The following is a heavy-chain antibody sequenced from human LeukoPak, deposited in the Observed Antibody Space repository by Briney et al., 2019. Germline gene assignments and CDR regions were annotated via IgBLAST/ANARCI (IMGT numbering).Heavy chain of an antibody. CDR2: IRYDGGNK. CDR3: AKALGSGSSYDAFDI. D-gene: IGHD1-26*01. V-gene: IGHV3-30*02. Sequence: GGSLRLSCAASGFSFSTYGINWVRQAPGKGLEWVAFIRYDGGNKYYADSAKGRFTISRDNSKNTLYLQMNSLRVEDTAVYYCAKALGSGSSYDAFDIWGQGTMVTVSS. J-gene: IGHJ3*02. CDR1: GFSFSTYG.